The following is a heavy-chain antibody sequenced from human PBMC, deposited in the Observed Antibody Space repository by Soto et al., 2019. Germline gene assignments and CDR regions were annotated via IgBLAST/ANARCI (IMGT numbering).Heavy chain of an antibody. Sequence: PSETLSLTCTVSGGSIGSSSYYWGWIRQPPGKGLEWIGSIYYSGSTYYNPSLKSRVTISVDTSKNQFSLKLSSVTAADTAVYYCARRRVIHYYYGMDVWGQGTTVTVSS. CDR3: ARRRVIHYYYGMDV. CDR2: IYYSGST. D-gene: IGHD3-9*01. V-gene: IGHV4-39*01. CDR1: GGSIGSSSYY. J-gene: IGHJ6*02.